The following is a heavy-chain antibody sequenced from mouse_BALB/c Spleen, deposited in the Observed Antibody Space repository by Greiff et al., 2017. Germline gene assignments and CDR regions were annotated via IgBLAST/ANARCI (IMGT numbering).Heavy chain of an antibody. V-gene: IGHV5-9-4*01. J-gene: IGHJ3*01. CDR2: ISSGGSYT. D-gene: IGHD2-1*01. CDR1: GFTFSSYA. Sequence: DVQLVESGGGLVKPGGSLKLSCAASGFTFSSYAMSWVRQSPEKRLEWVAEISSGGSYTYYPDTVTGRFTISRDNAKNTLYLEMSSLRSEDTAMYYCARDYGNFAWFAYWGQGTLVTVSA. CDR3: ARDYGNFAWFAY.